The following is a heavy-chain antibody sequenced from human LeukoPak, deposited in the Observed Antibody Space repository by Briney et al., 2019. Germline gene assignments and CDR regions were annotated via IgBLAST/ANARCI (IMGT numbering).Heavy chain of an antibody. V-gene: IGHV4-4*07. Sequence: SETLSLTCTVSGGSISSYYWSWIRQPPGKGLEWIGRIYTSGSTNYNPSLKSRVTMSVDTSKNQFSLKLSSVTAADTAVYYCARGVVTYSYYYYCYMDVWGKGTTVTVSS. CDR2: IYTSGST. CDR1: GGSISSYY. J-gene: IGHJ6*03. CDR3: ARGVVTYSYYYYCYMDV. D-gene: IGHD3-3*01.